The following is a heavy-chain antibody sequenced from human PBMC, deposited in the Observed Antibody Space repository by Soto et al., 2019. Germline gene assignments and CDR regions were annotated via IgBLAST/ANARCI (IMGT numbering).Heavy chain of an antibody. CDR1: GYTFTSYG. J-gene: IGHJ6*02. CDR3: ARLGYCISTSCYVGGGIRDYYYYGMDV. Sequence: VSVKVSCKASGYTFTSYGISWVRQAPGQGLEWMGWISAYNGNTNYAQKLQGRVTMTTDTSTSTAYMELRSLRSDDTAVYYCARLGYCISTSCYVGGGIRDYYYYGMDVWGQGTTVTVSS. D-gene: IGHD2-2*01. V-gene: IGHV1-18*01. CDR2: ISAYNGNT.